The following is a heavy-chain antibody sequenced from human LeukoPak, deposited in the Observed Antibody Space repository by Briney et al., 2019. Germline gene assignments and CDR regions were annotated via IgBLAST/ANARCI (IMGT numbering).Heavy chain of an antibody. V-gene: IGHV4-34*01. CDR2: INHSGST. CDR3: ARRPRYYYGSGSYYNVGAFDI. D-gene: IGHD3-10*01. Sequence: SETLSLTCAVYGGSFSGYYWSWIRQPPGKGLEWIGEINHSGSTNYNPSLKSRVTISVDTSKNPFSLKLSSVTAADTAVYYCARRPRYYYGSGSYYNVGAFDIWGQGTMVTVSS. J-gene: IGHJ3*02. CDR1: GGSFSGYY.